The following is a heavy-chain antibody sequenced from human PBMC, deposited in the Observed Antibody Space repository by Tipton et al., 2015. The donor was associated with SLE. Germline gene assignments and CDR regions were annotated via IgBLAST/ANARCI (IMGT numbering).Heavy chain of an antibody. CDR2: IYHSGST. Sequence: TLSLTCAVSGYSISSGYYWGWIRQPPGKGLEWIGSIYHSGSTYYNPPLKSRVTISVDTSKNQFSLKLSSVTAADTAVYYCARTHRGYDYPNWGQGTLVTVSS. CDR1: GYSISSGYY. V-gene: IGHV4-38-2*01. CDR3: ARTHRGYDYPN. J-gene: IGHJ4*02. D-gene: IGHD5-12*01.